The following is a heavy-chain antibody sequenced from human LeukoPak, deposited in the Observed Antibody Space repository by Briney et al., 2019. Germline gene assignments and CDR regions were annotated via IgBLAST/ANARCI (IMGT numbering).Heavy chain of an antibody. Sequence: KSSETLSLTCTVSGGSISSYYWSWLRQPPGKGLDWIGFIYHNGRTDYNPSLKSRVTISADTSKNQFSLRLSSVTAADTAVYYCARVFRAAAVDYWGQGTLVTVSS. J-gene: IGHJ4*02. CDR2: IYHNGRT. D-gene: IGHD6-13*01. V-gene: IGHV4-59*01. CDR1: GGSISSYY. CDR3: ARVFRAAAVDY.